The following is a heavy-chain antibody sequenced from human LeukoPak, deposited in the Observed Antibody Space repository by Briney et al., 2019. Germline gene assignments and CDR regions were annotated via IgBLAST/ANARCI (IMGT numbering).Heavy chain of an antibody. CDR2: IMPIFGTA. J-gene: IGHJ4*02. CDR1: GGTFSSYA. D-gene: IGHD3-22*01. CDR3: AREPTLYYDSSGPTSFDY. V-gene: IGHV1-69*13. Sequence: SSVKVSYKASGGTFSSYAISWVRQAPGQGLEWMGGIMPIFGTANYAQKFQGRVTITADESTSTAYMELSSLRSEDTAVYYCAREPTLYYDSSGPTSFDYWGQGTLVTVSS.